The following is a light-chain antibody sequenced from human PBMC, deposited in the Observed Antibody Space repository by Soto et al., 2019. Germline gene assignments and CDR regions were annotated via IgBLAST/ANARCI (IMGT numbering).Light chain of an antibody. Sequence: EIVLTQSPATLSLSPGERATLSCRASQSVSSYLAWYQQKPGQAPRLLIYDASNRATGIPARFSGSGSGTDFTLTISSLEPEDFAVYYCQQRSNRPFTFGPGTEVDS. V-gene: IGKV3-11*01. CDR2: DAS. CDR3: QQRSNRPFT. CDR1: QSVSSY. J-gene: IGKJ3*01.